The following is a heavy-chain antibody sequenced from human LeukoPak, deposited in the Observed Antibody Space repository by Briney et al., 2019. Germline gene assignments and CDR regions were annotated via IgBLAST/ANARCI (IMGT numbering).Heavy chain of an antibody. Sequence: GGSLRLSCAASGFTFSSYGMHWVRQAPGKGLEWVAFIRYDGSNKYYADSVKGRFTISRDNSKNTLYLQMNSLRAEDTAVYYCARDRGGSYDYVWGSYRFDYWGQGTLVTVSS. CDR3: ARDRGGSYDYVWGSYRFDY. CDR2: IRYDGSNK. CDR1: GFTFSSYG. V-gene: IGHV3-30*02. J-gene: IGHJ4*02. D-gene: IGHD3-16*02.